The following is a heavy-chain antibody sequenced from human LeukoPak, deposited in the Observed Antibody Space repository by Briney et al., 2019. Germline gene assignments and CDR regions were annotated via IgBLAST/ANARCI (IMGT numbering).Heavy chain of an antibody. CDR2: SYYTGST. J-gene: IGHJ3*02. Sequence: SETLSLTCTVSGDSISSQYWSWIRQSPGKGLEWIGYSYYTGSTNYNPSLKSRITISVDTSKNQFSLKLSSLTAAGTAVYYCARLERRQEAFDIWGQGTMVTVSS. CDR3: ARLERRQEAFDI. D-gene: IGHD1-1*01. CDR1: GDSISSQY. V-gene: IGHV4-59*08.